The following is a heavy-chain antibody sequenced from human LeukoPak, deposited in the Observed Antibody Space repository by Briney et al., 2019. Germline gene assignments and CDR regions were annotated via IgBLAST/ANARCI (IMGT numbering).Heavy chain of an antibody. CDR1: GGSISSGGYY. J-gene: IGHJ4*02. CDR3: AREVYGSGSLHYFDY. V-gene: IGHV4-31*03. CDR2: IYYSGST. D-gene: IGHD3-10*01. Sequence: PSETLSLTCTVSGGSISSGGYYWSWIRQHPGKGLEWIGYIYYSGSTYYNPSLKSRVTISVNTSKNQFSLKLSSVTAADTAVYYCAREVYGSGSLHYFDYWGQGTLVTVSS.